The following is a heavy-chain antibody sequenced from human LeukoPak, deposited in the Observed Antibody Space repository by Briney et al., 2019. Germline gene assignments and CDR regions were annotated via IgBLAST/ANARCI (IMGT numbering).Heavy chain of an antibody. V-gene: IGHV3-73*01. Sequence: GGSLRLSCAASGFTFSGSAMHWVRQASGKGLEWVGRIRNKANSYATAYTASVKGRFTISRDDSKNTAYLQMNSPNTAATAVYYCTRYSSSDNWFDPWGQGTLVTVSS. CDR3: TRYSSSDNWFDP. CDR2: IRNKANSYAT. J-gene: IGHJ5*02. CDR1: GFTFSGSA. D-gene: IGHD6-6*01.